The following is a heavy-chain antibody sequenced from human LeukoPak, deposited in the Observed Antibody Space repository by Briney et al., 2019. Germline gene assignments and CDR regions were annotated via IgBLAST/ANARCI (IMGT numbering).Heavy chain of an antibody. CDR1: GYTFTSYY. CDR2: INPSGGST. V-gene: IGHV1-46*01. Sequence: ASVKVSCKASGYTFTSYYMHWVRQAPGQGLEWMGIINPSGGSTSYAQKFQGRVIMITNASTSTVYMELSSPRSEDTAVYYCAREASPQGFPYWGQGTLVTVSS. J-gene: IGHJ4*02. CDR3: AREASPQGFPY.